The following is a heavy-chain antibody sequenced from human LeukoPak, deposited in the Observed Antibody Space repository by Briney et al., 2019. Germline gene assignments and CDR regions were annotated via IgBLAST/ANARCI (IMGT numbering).Heavy chain of an antibody. D-gene: IGHD5-12*01. CDR2: INSNGYTI. J-gene: IGHJ4*02. Sequence: GGSLRLSCAASGFNFGDYYMTWIRQAPGKGREWIAYINSNGYTIYYTDSVKGRFTISRDNDNNSLYLQMNGLRADDTAIYYCARDRRTPHSAYDWGHLDYWGQGILVTVSS. CDR1: GFNFGDYY. CDR3: ARDRRTPHSAYDWGHLDY. V-gene: IGHV3-11*01.